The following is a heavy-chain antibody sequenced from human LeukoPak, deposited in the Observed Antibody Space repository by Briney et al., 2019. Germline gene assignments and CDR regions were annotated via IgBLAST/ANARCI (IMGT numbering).Heavy chain of an antibody. CDR1: GVTVSSNY. CDR3: ERGDGGYEVWLDP. CDR2: IYSVVST. Sequence: GGSLRLSCAASGVTVSSNYMSWVRQAPGKGLEWGSVIYSVVSTYYAESVKGRFTISRDNSKNTLYLQLNRLRAEHTSGYYCERGDGGYEVWLDPWGQGTLVTVSS. V-gene: IGHV3-66*01. J-gene: IGHJ5*02. D-gene: IGHD5-12*01.